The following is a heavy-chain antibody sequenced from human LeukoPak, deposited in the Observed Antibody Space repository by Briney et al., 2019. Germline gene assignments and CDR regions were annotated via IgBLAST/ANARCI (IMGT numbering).Heavy chain of an antibody. CDR1: GYTFTSYD. D-gene: IGHD5-18*01. CDR3: ASGGYSYPPDY. CDR2: INTNTGNP. V-gene: IGHV7-4-1*02. J-gene: IGHJ4*02. Sequence: ASVKVSCKASGYTFTSYDINWVRQAPGQGLEWMGWINTNTGNPTYAQGFTGRFVFSLDTSVSTAYLQISSLKAEDTAVYYCASGGYSYPPDYWGQGTLVTVSS.